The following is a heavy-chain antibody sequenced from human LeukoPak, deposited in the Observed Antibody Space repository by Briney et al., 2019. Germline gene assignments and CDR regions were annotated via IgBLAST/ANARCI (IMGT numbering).Heavy chain of an antibody. V-gene: IGHV3-23*01. CDR3: AKDRHYYDSSGYYGLGY. CDR1: GFIFSSNG. J-gene: IGHJ4*02. CDR2: ISGSGGST. D-gene: IGHD3-22*01. Sequence: GGSLRLSCAASGFIFSSNGMSWVRQAPGQGLEWVSAISGSGGSTYYADSVKGRFIISRDNSNNTLYLQMNSLRAEDTAVYYCAKDRHYYDSSGYYGLGYWGQGTLVTVSS.